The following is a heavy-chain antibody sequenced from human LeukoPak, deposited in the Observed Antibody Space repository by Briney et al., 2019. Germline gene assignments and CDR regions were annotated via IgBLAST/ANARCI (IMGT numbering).Heavy chain of an antibody. CDR1: GFTLINYA. J-gene: IGHJ5*02. CDR2: ISGSGGDT. D-gene: IGHD3-10*01. V-gene: IGHV3-23*01. Sequence: GGSLRLSCTASGFTLINYAMNWVRQAPGKGLEWVSAISGSGGDTYHADSVKGRFTISRDNSKNTLYLQMNSLRAEDTAVYYCARDGYYGSGSYYNGGVDPWGQGTLVTVSS. CDR3: ARDGYYGSGSYYNGGVDP.